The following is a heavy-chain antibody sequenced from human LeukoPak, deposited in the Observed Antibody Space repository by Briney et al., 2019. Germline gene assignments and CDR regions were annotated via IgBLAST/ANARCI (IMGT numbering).Heavy chain of an antibody. D-gene: IGHD2-2*01. J-gene: IGHJ2*01. Sequence: SGTLSLTCAVSGGSISSSNWWSWVRQPPGKGLEWIGEIYHSGSTNYNPSLKSRVTISVDTSKNQFSLKLSSVTAADTAVYYCARGSVPALNWYFDLWGRGTLVTVSS. CDR3: ARGSVPALNWYFDL. CDR1: GGSISSSNW. V-gene: IGHV4-4*02. CDR2: IYHSGST.